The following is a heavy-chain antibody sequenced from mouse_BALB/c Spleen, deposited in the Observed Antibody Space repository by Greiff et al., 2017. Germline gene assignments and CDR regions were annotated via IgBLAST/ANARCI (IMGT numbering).Heavy chain of an antibody. Sequence: DVQLVESGGGLVKPGGSLKLSCAASGFNFNSYAMSWVRQSPEKRLEGVAEISSGGSYTYYPDTVPGRVTISRDHANNTLYLEMSSLRSEDTAMYYCARGIYYYGSSTSGFAYWGQGTLVTVSA. CDR2: ISSGGSYT. CDR3: ARGIYYYGSSTSGFAY. V-gene: IGHV5-9-4*01. D-gene: IGHD1-1*01. CDR1: GFNFNSYA. J-gene: IGHJ3*01.